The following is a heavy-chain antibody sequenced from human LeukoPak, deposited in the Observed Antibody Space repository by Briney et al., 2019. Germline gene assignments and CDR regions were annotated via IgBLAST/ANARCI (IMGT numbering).Heavy chain of an antibody. CDR1: GFTFSTCA. CDR3: AKPIVQYSTTMYYFDY. J-gene: IGHJ4*02. V-gene: IGHV3-23*01. CDR2: ISGSGGGT. Sequence: GGSLRLSCAASGFTFSTCAMSWVRQAPGKGLEWVSTISGSGGGTYYADSVKGRFTISRDNSKNTLYLQMNSLRAEDTAVYYCAKPIVQYSTTMYYFDYWGQGTLVTVSS. D-gene: IGHD6-13*01.